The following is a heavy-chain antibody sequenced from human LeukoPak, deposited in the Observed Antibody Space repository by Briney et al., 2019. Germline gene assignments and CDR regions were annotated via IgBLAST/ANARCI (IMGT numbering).Heavy chain of an antibody. Sequence: GGSLRLSCAASGFTFSSYWMHWVRQAPGKGLVWVSRINTDGSTTNYADSVKGRFTISRDNAKNTLDLQMNSLRAEDTAVYYCARETTADCSSTSCPYYYYMDVWGKGTTVTVSS. CDR1: GFTFSSYW. CDR2: INTDGSTT. D-gene: IGHD2-2*01. V-gene: IGHV3-74*01. CDR3: ARETTADCSSTSCPYYYYMDV. J-gene: IGHJ6*03.